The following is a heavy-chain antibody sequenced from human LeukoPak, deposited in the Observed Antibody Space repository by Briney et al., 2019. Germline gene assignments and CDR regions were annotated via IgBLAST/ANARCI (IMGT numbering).Heavy chain of an antibody. J-gene: IGHJ6*03. CDR1: GGSISGYY. D-gene: IGHD3-10*01. V-gene: IGHV4-34*01. CDR2: INHSGST. CDR3: ARGRKTMVRGVISSSSLYYYSYYMDV. Sequence: PSETLSLTCTVSGGSISGYYWSWIRQPPGKGLEWIGEINHSGSTNYNPSLKSRVTISVDTSKNQLSLKLSSVTAADTAVYYCARGRKTMVRGVISSSSLYYYSYYMDVWGKGTTVTVSS.